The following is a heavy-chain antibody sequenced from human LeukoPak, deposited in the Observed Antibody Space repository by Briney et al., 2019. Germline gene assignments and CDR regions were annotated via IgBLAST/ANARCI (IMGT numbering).Heavy chain of an antibody. CDR3: AKTGARAFDI. J-gene: IGHJ3*02. V-gene: IGHV3-23*01. CDR2: ISGSGGST. CDR1: GASISSYY. Sequence: ETLSLTCTVSGASISSYYWSWVRQAPGQGLEWVSAISGSGGSTYYADSVKGRFTISRDSSKNTLYLQMNSLRAEDTAVYYCAKTGARAFDIWGQGTMVTVSS.